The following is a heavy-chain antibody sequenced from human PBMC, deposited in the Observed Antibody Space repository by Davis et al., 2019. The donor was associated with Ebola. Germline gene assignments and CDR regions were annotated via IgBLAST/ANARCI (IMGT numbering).Heavy chain of an antibody. Sequence: PGGSLRLSCATSGFTFSTYWMSWVRQAPGKGLEWVANIKPDGSEEHYVDSVKGRFTMSRDNAKNSLSLQLDSLRDDDTAVYYCARWGLRGNYDSWSGSDYYFDYWGQGTLVTVSS. CDR2: IKPDGSEE. V-gene: IGHV3-7*01. D-gene: IGHD3-3*01. CDR3: ARWGLRGNYDSWSGSDYYFDY. CDR1: GFTFSTYW. J-gene: IGHJ4*02.